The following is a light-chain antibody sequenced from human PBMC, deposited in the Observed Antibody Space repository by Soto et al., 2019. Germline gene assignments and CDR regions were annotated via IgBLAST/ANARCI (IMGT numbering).Light chain of an antibody. CDR2: EVS. Sequence: QSVLTQPPSASGSPGQSVTISCTGTSSDVGGYNYVSWYQQHPGKAPKVVIYEVSKRPSGVPDRFSGSKSGNTASLTVSGLQAEDGADYYCTSYVGGNNHYVFGTGTKVTVL. V-gene: IGLV2-8*01. J-gene: IGLJ1*01. CDR3: TSYVGGNNHYV. CDR1: SSDVGGYNY.